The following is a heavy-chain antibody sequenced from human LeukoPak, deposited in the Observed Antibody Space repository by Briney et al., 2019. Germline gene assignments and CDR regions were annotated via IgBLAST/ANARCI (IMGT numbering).Heavy chain of an antibody. D-gene: IGHD3-9*01. Sequence: GGSLRLSCAASGFTFRSYGMNWVRQAPGKGLEWVSAISGSGVNTYYADSVKGRFTISRDNSKNTLYLQMNSLRAEDTAVYYCAKDRTDTYYDILTDAFDIWGQGTMVTVSS. CDR3: AKDRTDTYYDILTDAFDI. J-gene: IGHJ3*02. CDR2: ISGSGVNT. V-gene: IGHV3-23*01. CDR1: GFTFRSYG.